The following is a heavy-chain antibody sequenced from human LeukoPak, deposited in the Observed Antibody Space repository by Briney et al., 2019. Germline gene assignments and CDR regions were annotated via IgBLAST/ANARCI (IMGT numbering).Heavy chain of an antibody. D-gene: IGHD3-10*01. CDR1: GFTFSTSA. J-gene: IGHJ5*02. Sequence: PGRSLRLYCAASGFTFSTSAMRWVRQAPGKGLEWVSVISYAGSNKYYADSVKGPFTISIDNSKNTLYLQMNSLRAEDTAVYYCAREGRSMVRGVTRSWFDPWGQGTLVTVSS. CDR2: ISYAGSNK. V-gene: IGHV3-30-3*01. CDR3: AREGRSMVRGVTRSWFDP.